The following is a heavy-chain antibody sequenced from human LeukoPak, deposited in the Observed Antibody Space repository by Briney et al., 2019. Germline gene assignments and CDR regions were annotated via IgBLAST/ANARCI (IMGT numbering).Heavy chain of an antibody. CDR1: GFTFSTSW. J-gene: IGHJ4*02. Sequence: PGGSLRLSCAASGFTFSTSWMTWVRQAPGKGLEWVANIKQDGSDKYYMDSVKGRFTISSDNAKNSLYLQMNSLRAEDTAVYYCAKDSGWFRFDYWGQGTLVTVSS. CDR2: IKQDGSDK. V-gene: IGHV3-7*03. D-gene: IGHD6-13*01. CDR3: AKDSGWFRFDY.